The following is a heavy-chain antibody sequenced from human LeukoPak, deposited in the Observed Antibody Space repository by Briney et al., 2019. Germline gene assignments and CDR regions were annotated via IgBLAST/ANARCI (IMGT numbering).Heavy chain of an antibody. D-gene: IGHD2/OR15-2a*01. J-gene: IGHJ6*02. CDR3: ASLQNVPSYYYYYVMDV. Sequence: GRSLRLSFAASGFTVSSSGMHWVRHASGQGLDCVSVIHSDGSTTNYADSVKGRFTISKDNAKNTLFLQMNSLRAEDTAVYYCASLQNVPSYYYYYVMDVWGQGTTVTVSS. V-gene: IGHV3-74*01. CDR2: IHSDGSTT. CDR1: GFTVSSSG.